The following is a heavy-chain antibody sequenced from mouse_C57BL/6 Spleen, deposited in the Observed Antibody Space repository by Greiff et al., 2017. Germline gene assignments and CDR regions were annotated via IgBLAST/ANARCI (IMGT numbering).Heavy chain of an antibody. CDR3: TRELRYGFDY. Sequence: VQLQQSGAELVRPGASVTLSCKASGYTFTDYEMHWVKQTPVHGLEWIGAIDPETGGTAYNQKFKGKAILTADKSSSTAYMELRSLTSEDSAVYYFTRELRYGFDYWGQGTTLTVSS. J-gene: IGHJ2*01. CDR2: IDPETGGT. D-gene: IGHD1-1*01. CDR1: GYTFTDYE. V-gene: IGHV1-15*01.